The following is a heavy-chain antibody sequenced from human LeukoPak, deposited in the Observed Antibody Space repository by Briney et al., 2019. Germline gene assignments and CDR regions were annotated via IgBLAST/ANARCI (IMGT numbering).Heavy chain of an antibody. CDR3: ANLAVAATLSSDAFDI. D-gene: IGHD2-15*01. J-gene: IGHJ3*02. V-gene: IGHV3-23*01. Sequence: PGGSLRLSCAASGFTFSSYAMSWVRQAPGKGLEWVSAISGSGGSTYYADSVKGRFTISRDNSKNTLYLQMNGLRAEDTAVYYCANLAVAATLSSDAFDIWGQGTMVTVSS. CDR2: ISGSGGST. CDR1: GFTFSSYA.